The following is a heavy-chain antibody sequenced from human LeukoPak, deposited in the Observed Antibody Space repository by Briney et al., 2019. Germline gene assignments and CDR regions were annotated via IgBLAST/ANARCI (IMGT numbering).Heavy chain of an antibody. CDR1: GFTFSSYG. Sequence: PGGSLRLSCAASGFTFSSYGMHWVRQAPGKGLEWVAVISYDGSNKYYADSVKGRFTISRDNSKNTLYLQMNSLRAEDTAVYYRAKDPTIFGVVTPPNVWFDPWGQGTLVTVSS. J-gene: IGHJ5*02. CDR2: ISYDGSNK. D-gene: IGHD3-3*01. V-gene: IGHV3-30*18. CDR3: AKDPTIFGVVTPPNVWFDP.